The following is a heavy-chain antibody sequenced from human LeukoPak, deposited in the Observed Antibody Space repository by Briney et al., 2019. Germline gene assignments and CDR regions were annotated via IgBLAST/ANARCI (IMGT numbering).Heavy chain of an antibody. CDR2: ISGSGGST. D-gene: IGHD3-22*01. Sequence: GGSLRLSCAASGFTFSSYAMSWVRQAPGKGLEWVSAISGSGGSTYYADSVKGRFTISRDNSKNTLYLQMNSLRAEDTAVYYCAKDLSPDYYDSSGYYFGGWGQGTLVTVSS. V-gene: IGHV3-23*01. CDR3: AKDLSPDYYDSSGYYFGG. J-gene: IGHJ4*02. CDR1: GFTFSSYA.